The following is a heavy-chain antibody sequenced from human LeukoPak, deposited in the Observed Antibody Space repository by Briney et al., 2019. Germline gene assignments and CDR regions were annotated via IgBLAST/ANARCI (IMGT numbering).Heavy chain of an antibody. V-gene: IGHV3-21*01. Sequence: GGSLRPSCAASGFTFSSYSMNWVRQAPGKGLEWVSSISSCSSYIYYADSVKGRFTISRDNAKNSLYLQMNSLRAEDTAVYYCARDMEMGTIGTNWFDPWGQGTLVTVSS. CDR3: ARDMEMGTIGTNWFDP. D-gene: IGHD5-24*01. J-gene: IGHJ5*02. CDR1: GFTFSSYS. CDR2: ISSCSSYI.